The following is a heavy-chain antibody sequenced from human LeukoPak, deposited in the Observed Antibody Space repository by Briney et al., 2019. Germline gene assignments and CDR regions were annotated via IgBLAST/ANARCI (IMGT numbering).Heavy chain of an antibody. CDR1: GFTFTSSA. D-gene: IGHD3-22*01. J-gene: IGHJ4*02. CDR2: IVVGSGNA. CDR3: AAERGYYDSSGDPFDY. Sequence: SVKVSCKASGFTFTSSAVQWVRQARGQRLEWIGWIVVGSGNANYAQKFQERVTITRDMSTSTAYMELSSLRSEDTAVYYCAAERGYYDSSGDPFDYWGQGTLVTVSS. V-gene: IGHV1-58*01.